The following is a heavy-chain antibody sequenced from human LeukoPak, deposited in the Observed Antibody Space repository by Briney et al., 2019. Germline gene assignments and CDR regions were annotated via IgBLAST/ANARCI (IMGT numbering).Heavy chain of an antibody. CDR3: AKDVDPYSSSWYYFDY. Sequence: PGGSLRLSCAASGFTFSNYAMNWVRQAPGKGLEWVSAISGSGGSTYYADSVKGRFTISRDNSKNTLYLQMNSLRAEDTAVYYCAKDVDPYSSSWYYFDYWGQGTLVTVSS. CDR2: ISGSGGST. D-gene: IGHD6-13*01. CDR1: GFTFSNYA. J-gene: IGHJ4*02. V-gene: IGHV3-23*01.